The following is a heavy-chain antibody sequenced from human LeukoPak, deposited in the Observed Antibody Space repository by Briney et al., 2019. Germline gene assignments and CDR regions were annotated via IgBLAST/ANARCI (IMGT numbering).Heavy chain of an antibody. Sequence: SETLSLTCAVSGGSISSSNWWSWVRQPPGKGLEWIGSIYYSGSTYYNPSLKSRVTISVDTSKNQFSLKLSSVTAADTAVYYCARPPAYCSSTSCYFDYWGQGTLVTVSS. V-gene: IGHV4-39*01. D-gene: IGHD2-2*01. CDR3: ARPPAYCSSTSCYFDY. CDR2: IYYSGST. J-gene: IGHJ4*02. CDR1: GGSISSSNW.